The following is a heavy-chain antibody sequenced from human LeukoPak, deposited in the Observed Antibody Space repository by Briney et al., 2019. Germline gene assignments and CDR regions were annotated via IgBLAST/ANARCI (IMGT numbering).Heavy chain of an antibody. V-gene: IGHV4-59*08. CDR3: ARLPNGPFDI. D-gene: IGHD2-8*01. Sequence: SETLSLTCTVSGGSISGYYWSWIRQPPGEGLEWIAYISDSGTTTYNPALKSRVTMSIDMSKNQFSLKLTSVTAADTAVYYCARLPNGPFDIWGQGTMVTV. J-gene: IGHJ3*02. CDR1: GGSISGYY. CDR2: ISDSGTT.